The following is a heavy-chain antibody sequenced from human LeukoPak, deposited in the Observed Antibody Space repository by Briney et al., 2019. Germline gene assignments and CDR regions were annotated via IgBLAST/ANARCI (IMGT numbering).Heavy chain of an antibody. CDR2: IYYSGST. Sequence: SETLSLTCTVSGGSISSYCWSWIRQPPGKGLEWIGYIYYSGSTNYNPSLKSRVTISVDTSKNQFSLKLSAVTAADTAVYYCARGVGIAVAGYDYWGQGTLVTVSS. CDR3: ARGVGIAVAGYDY. D-gene: IGHD6-19*01. V-gene: IGHV4-59*01. J-gene: IGHJ4*02. CDR1: GGSISSYC.